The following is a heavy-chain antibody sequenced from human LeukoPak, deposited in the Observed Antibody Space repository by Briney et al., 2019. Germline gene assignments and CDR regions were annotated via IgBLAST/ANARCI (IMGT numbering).Heavy chain of an antibody. V-gene: IGHV3-7*01. CDR1: GFTFSSYW. Sequence: GGSLRLSCAASGFTFSSYWMSWVRQAPGKGLEWVANIKQDGSEKYYVDSVKGRFTISRDNAKNSLYLQMNSLRAEDTAVYYCARDKGSEWFGDTHDDYWGQGTLVTVSS. CDR2: IKQDGSEK. CDR3: ARDKGSEWFGDTHDDY. D-gene: IGHD3-10*01. J-gene: IGHJ4*02.